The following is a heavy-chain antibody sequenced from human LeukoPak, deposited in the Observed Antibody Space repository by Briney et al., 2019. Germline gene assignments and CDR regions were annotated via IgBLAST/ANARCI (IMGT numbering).Heavy chain of an antibody. CDR2: IYYSGST. CDR3: ARARALDCSSTSCYVRNTGYFDY. D-gene: IGHD2-2*01. V-gene: IGHV4-39*07. J-gene: IGHJ4*02. Sequence: SETLSLTCTVSGGSISSSSYYWGWIRQPPGKGLEWIGSIYYSGSTYYNPSLKSRVTISVDTSKNQFSLKLSSVTAADTAVYYCARARALDCSSTSCYVRNTGYFDYWGQGTLVTVSS. CDR1: GGSISSSSYY.